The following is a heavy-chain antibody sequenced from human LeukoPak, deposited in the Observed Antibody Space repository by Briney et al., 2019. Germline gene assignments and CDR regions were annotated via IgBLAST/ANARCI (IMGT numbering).Heavy chain of an antibody. CDR2: IYHSGST. J-gene: IGHJ6*04. V-gene: IGHV4-38-2*02. Sequence: SETLSLTCAASGYSISSGYYWGWIRQPPGKGLEWIGSIYHSGSTYYNPSLKSRVTISVDTSKNQFSLKLSSVTAADTAVYYCARDWSYYGSGSLPVYYYYYGMDVWGKGTTVTVSS. CDR1: GYSISSGYY. D-gene: IGHD3-10*01. CDR3: ARDWSYYGSGSLPVYYYYYGMDV.